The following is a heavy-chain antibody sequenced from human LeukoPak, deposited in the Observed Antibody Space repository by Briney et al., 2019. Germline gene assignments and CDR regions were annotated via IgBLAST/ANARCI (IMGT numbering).Heavy chain of an antibody. Sequence: SETLSLTCTVSGGSISSGDYYWSWIRQPPGKGLEWIGYIYYSGSTYYNPSLKSRVTVSVDTSKNQFSLKLSPVTAADTAVYYCARFTMVRGVVPFDYWGQGTLVTVSS. CDR1: GGSISSGDYY. CDR3: ARFTMVRGVVPFDY. V-gene: IGHV4-30-4*08. J-gene: IGHJ4*02. D-gene: IGHD3-10*01. CDR2: IYYSGST.